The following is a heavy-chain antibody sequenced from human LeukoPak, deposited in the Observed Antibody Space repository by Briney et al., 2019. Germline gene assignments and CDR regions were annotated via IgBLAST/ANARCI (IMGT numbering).Heavy chain of an antibody. D-gene: IGHD1-1*01. CDR2: IYHSGST. CDR3: ARDVHIYGNAFGV. J-gene: IGHJ3*01. V-gene: IGHV4-38-2*02. CDR1: GYSISSNFY. Sequence: SETLSLTCTASGYSISSNFYWGWIRPSPAKGLEWIGSIYHSGSTYYNPSLKNRITISVDTSTNQFSLKLSSVTASDTAMYYCARDVHIYGNAFGVWGQGTMVTVSS.